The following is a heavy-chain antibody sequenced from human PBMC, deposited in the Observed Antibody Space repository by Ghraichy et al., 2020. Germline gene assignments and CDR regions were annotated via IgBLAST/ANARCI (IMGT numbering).Heavy chain of an antibody. CDR3: AKVIGASNPWYFDL. CDR1: GFTFSNNG. D-gene: IGHD4/OR15-4a*01. J-gene: IGHJ2*01. CDR2: ITGSGVST. Sequence: GGSLRLSCAVSGFTFSNNGMTWVRQAPGKGLEWVSVITGSGVSTYYADSVKGRFTISRDNSKNTLYLQMNSLKAEDTAVYYCAKVIGASNPWYFDLWGRGTLVTVSS. V-gene: IGHV3-23*01.